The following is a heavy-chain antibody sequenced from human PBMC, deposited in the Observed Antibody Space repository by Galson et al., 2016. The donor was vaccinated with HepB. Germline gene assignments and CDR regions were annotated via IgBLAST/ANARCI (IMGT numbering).Heavy chain of an antibody. CDR3: ARHIIVTGTRGFDF. CDR1: GFTFRSYW. Sequence: SLRLSCAASGFTFRSYWMTWVRQAPGKGLEWIGETYHSGSTYLNPSLNSRVAISIDRSKNHFPLSLNSVTAADTAVYYCARHIIVTGTRGFDFWGQGILVTVSS. D-gene: IGHD1-7*01. J-gene: IGHJ4*02. V-gene: IGHV4-4*02. CDR2: TYHSGST.